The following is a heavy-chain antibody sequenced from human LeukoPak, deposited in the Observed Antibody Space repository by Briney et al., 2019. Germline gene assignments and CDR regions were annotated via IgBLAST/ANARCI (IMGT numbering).Heavy chain of an antibody. CDR2: INHSGST. CDR1: GGSISSYY. Sequence: SETLSLTCSVSGGSISSYYWSWIRQPPGKGLEWIGEINHSGSTNYNPSLKSRVTISVDTSKNQFSLKLSSVTAADTAVYYCARGLETPFYDAFDIWGQGTMVTVSS. V-gene: IGHV4-34*01. J-gene: IGHJ3*02. CDR3: ARGLETPFYDAFDI.